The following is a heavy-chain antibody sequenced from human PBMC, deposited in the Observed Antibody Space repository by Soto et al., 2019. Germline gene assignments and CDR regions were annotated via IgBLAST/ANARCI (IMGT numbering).Heavy chain of an antibody. V-gene: IGHV4-34*01. D-gene: IGHD6-6*01. Sequence: QVQLQQWGAGLLKPSETLSLTCAVYGGSLSGYYWSWIRQPPGKGLEWIGEINHSGSTNYNPSLKSRVTISVDTSKNQFSLKLSSVTTADTAVYYCARGQVLVYYYYGMDVWGQGTTVTVSS. CDR1: GGSLSGYY. J-gene: IGHJ6*02. CDR3: ARGQVLVYYYYGMDV. CDR2: INHSGST.